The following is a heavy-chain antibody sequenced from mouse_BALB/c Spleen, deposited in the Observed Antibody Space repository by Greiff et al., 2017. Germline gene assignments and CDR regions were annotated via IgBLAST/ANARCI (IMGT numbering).Heavy chain of an antibody. CDR1: GFTFSSYG. CDR2: INSNGGST. CDR3: ARDRWQKYFDY. Sequence: EVQLVESGGGLVQPGGSLKLSCAASGFTFSSYGMSWVRQTPDKRLELVATINSNGGSTYYPDSVKGRFTISRDNAKNTLYLQMSSLKSEDTAMYYCARDRWQKYFDYWGQGTTLTVSS. D-gene: IGHD2-3*01. V-gene: IGHV5-6-3*01. J-gene: IGHJ2*01.